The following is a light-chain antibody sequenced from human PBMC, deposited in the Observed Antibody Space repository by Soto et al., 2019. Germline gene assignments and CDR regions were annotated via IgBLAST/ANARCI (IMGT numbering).Light chain of an antibody. J-gene: IGLJ3*02. CDR3: CSFAGSDTWV. Sequence: QSALTQPASVSGSPGQSITISCTGTSSDVGNYNLVSWYQQHPGKAPKTIIYEGSKRLSGVSNRFSGSKSGNTASLTISGLQAEDEADYYCCSFAGSDTWVFGGGTKLTVL. CDR2: EGS. V-gene: IGLV2-23*01. CDR1: SSDVGNYNL.